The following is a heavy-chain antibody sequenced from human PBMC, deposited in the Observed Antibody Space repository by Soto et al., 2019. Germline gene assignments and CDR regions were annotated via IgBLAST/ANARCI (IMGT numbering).Heavy chain of an antibody. J-gene: IGHJ6*02. CDR2: IDPRDSYS. CDR1: GYTFSAFW. V-gene: IGHV5-10-1*01. CDR3: ARLSTGFCTKNTCQHYFGMDV. D-gene: IGHD2-8*01. Sequence: PGESLKISCQASGYTFSAFWITWVRQMPGKGLEWMATIDPRDSYSNYSLSFQGHVTISADKSIGSAYLHWSTLEASDTAIYYCARLSTGFCTKNTCQHYFGMDVWGPGTTVTVSS.